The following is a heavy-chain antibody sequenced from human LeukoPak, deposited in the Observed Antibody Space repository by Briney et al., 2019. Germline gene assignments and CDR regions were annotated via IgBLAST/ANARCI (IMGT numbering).Heavy chain of an antibody. CDR1: GGSINSNY. CDR2: IDHSENT. CDR3: ARTTVTTDWYFDL. Sequence: SEALSLTCTVSGGSINSNYWSWIRQPPGEGLEWIAYIDHSENTNYNPSLKSRVTISRDMSKNQFSLKLTSVTAADTAMYYCARTTVTTDWYFDLWGRGTLVTVSS. J-gene: IGHJ2*01. D-gene: IGHD4-17*01. V-gene: IGHV4-59*01.